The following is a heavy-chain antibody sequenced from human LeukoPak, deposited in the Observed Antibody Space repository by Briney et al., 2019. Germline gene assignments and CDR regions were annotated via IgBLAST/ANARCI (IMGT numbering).Heavy chain of an antibody. Sequence: QPGGSLRLSWAASGFTFSSYGMHWVRQARGKGLEWVAFIRYDGSNKYYADSVKGRFTISRDNSKNTLYLQMNSLRAEDTAVYYCAKDFTGTITADFWGQGTLVTVSS. CDR1: GFTFSSYG. CDR3: AKDFTGTITADF. CDR2: IRYDGSNK. D-gene: IGHD1-7*01. V-gene: IGHV3-30*02. J-gene: IGHJ4*02.